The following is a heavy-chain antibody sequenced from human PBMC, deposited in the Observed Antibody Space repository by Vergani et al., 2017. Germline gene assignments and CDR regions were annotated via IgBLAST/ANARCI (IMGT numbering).Heavy chain of an antibody. Sequence: QVQLQESGPGLVKPSETLSLTCTVPGGSISSYYWSWIRQPAGKGLEWIGRIYTSGRTNYNPSLKSRVTMSVDTSKNQFSLKLSSVTAADTAVYYCARNPPYWSSTSCSHNWFDPWGQGTLVTVSS. V-gene: IGHV4-4*07. J-gene: IGHJ5*02. CDR3: ARNPPYWSSTSCSHNWFDP. D-gene: IGHD2-2*01. CDR2: IYTSGRT. CDR1: GGSISSYY.